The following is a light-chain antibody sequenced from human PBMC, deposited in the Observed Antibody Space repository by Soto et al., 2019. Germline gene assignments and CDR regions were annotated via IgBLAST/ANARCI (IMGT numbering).Light chain of an antibody. J-gene: IGKJ1*01. Sequence: EIVLTLSPGTLSLSPGEGATLSCRASQSVSSNSLAWYQQKPGQAPRLLIYGASSRATGIPDRFSGSGSGTDFTLTIRRLESQDFAVYYCHQYGSSPWTFGQGTKVEIK. CDR3: HQYGSSPWT. CDR2: GAS. CDR1: QSVSSNS. V-gene: IGKV3-20*01.